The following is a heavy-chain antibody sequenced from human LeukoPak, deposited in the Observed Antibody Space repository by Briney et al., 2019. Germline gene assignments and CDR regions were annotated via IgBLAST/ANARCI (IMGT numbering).Heavy chain of an antibody. CDR2: IYYSGST. CDR3: ARAPSGWDDFDY. D-gene: IGHD6-19*01. CDR1: GGSISSYY. J-gene: IGHJ4*02. Sequence: SETLSLTCTVSGGSISSYYWSWIRQPPGKGLEWIGYIYYSGSTNYNPSLKSRVTISVDTSKNQFSLKLSSVTAADTAVYYCARAPSGWDDFDYWGQGTLVTVSS. V-gene: IGHV4-59*08.